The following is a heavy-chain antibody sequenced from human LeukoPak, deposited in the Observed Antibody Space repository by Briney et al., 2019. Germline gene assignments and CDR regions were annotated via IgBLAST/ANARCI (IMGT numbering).Heavy chain of an antibody. V-gene: IGHV4-34*01. CDR3: ARRNSWYYYYYYGMDV. D-gene: IGHD6-13*01. CDR2: INHSGST. J-gene: IGHJ6*02. Sequence: SETLSLTCAVYGGSFSGYYWSWIRQPPGKGLEWIGEINHSGSTNYNPSLKSRVTISVDTSKNQLSLKLSSVTAADTAVYYCARRNSWYYYYYYGMDVWGQGTTVTVSS. CDR1: GGSFSGYY.